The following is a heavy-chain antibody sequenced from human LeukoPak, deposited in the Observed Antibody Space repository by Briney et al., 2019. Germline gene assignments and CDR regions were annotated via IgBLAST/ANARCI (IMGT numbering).Heavy chain of an antibody. CDR2: MYYSGTT. CDR3: ARHPPRDGSAFDY. Sequence: SETLSLTCAVYGGSFSGYYWGWIRQPRGKGVEWIASMYYSGTTFYSPSLKSRVTISVDTSKNQLSLKLGSVTAADTAVYYCARHPPRDGSAFDYWGQGTLVTVSS. V-gene: IGHV4-39*01. J-gene: IGHJ4*02. CDR1: GGSFSGYY.